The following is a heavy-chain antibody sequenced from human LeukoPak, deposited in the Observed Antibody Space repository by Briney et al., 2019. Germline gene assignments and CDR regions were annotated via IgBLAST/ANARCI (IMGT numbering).Heavy chain of an antibody. Sequence: PGGSLRLSCAASGFTFSSHWMHWVRQAPGKGLVWVSRISSDGTNTNYADSVKGRFTISRDNAKNTLYLQMNSLRAEDTAVYYCAKDRVLWFGELLYELDYWGQGTLVTVSS. D-gene: IGHD3-10*01. CDR3: AKDRVLWFGELLYELDY. CDR1: GFTFSSHW. CDR2: ISSDGTNT. J-gene: IGHJ4*02. V-gene: IGHV3-74*01.